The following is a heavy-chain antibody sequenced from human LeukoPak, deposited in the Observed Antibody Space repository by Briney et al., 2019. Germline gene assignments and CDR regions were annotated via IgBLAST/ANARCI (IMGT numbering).Heavy chain of an antibody. J-gene: IGHJ4*02. D-gene: IGHD5-12*01. V-gene: IGHV4-39*01. CDR2: ISYSGST. Sequence: PSETLSLTCTVSGGSIRSSPHYWGWIRQPPGKGLEWIGSISYSGSTYYNPSLKSRVTISVDTSKNQFSLKLTSVTAADTAVYYCARHTYSGYDLAYWGQETLVTVSS. CDR1: GGSIRSSPHY. CDR3: ARHTYSGYDLAY.